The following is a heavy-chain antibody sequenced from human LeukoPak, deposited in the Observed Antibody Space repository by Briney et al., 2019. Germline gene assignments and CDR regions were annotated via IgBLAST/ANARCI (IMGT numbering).Heavy chain of an antibody. Sequence: GSLRLSCAASGFTFSSSAMSWVRQAPGKGLEWVSAISNNGGYTYYADSVQGRFTISSDNSKSTLCLQMNRLRAEDTAVYYCAKQLGYCSDGRCYFPYWGQGSLVTVSS. D-gene: IGHD2-15*01. V-gene: IGHV3-23*01. CDR1: GFTFSSSA. CDR2: ISNNGGYT. CDR3: AKQLGYCSDGRCYFPY. J-gene: IGHJ4*02.